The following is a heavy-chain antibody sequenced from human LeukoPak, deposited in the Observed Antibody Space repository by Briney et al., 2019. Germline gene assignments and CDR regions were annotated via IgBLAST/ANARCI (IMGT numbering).Heavy chain of an antibody. Sequence: ASVKVSCKVSGYTLTELSMHWVRQAPGKGLEWMGGFDPEDGETIYAQKFQGRVTMTEDTSTDTAYMELSSLRSEDTAVYYCATEDHCSSTSCYRFGWFDPWGQGTLVTVSS. V-gene: IGHV1-24*01. CDR1: GYTLTELS. CDR3: ATEDHCSSTSCYRFGWFDP. J-gene: IGHJ5*02. CDR2: FDPEDGET. D-gene: IGHD2-2*01.